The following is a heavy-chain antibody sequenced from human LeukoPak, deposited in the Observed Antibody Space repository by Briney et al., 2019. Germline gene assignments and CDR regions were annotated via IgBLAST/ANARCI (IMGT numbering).Heavy chain of an antibody. CDR3: ARIGGYSYGYKD. D-gene: IGHD5-18*01. Sequence: ASVEVSCKASGYTFTGYYMHWVRQAPGQGLEWMGWINPNSGGTNYAQKFQGRVTMTRDTSISTAYMELSRLRSDDTAVYYCARIGGYSYGYKDWGQGTLVTVSS. V-gene: IGHV1-2*02. CDR1: GYTFTGYY. CDR2: INPNSGGT. J-gene: IGHJ4*02.